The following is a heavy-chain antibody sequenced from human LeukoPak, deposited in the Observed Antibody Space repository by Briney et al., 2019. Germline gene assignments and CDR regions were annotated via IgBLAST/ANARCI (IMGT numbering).Heavy chain of an antibody. V-gene: IGHV3-21*01. D-gene: IGHD2-2*02. CDR3: AREAGGYCSSTSCYTLYYYYYYMDV. CDR1: GFTFSSYS. CDR2: ISSSSSYI. Sequence: GRSLRLSCAASGFTFSSYSMNWVRQATGKGLEWVSSISSSSSYIYYADSVKGRFTISRDNAKNSLYLQMNSLRAEDTAVYYCAREAGGYCSSTSCYTLYYYYYYMDVWGKGTTVTVSS. J-gene: IGHJ6*03.